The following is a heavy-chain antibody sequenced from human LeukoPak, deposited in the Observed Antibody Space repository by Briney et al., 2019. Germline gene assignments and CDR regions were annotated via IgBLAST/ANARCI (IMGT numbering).Heavy chain of an antibody. CDR2: ISGSGGST. D-gene: IGHD5-18*01. J-gene: IGHJ4*02. CDR1: GFTFSSYA. CDR3: AKDSRRGYSYGTFDY. V-gene: IGHV3-23*01. Sequence: GSLRLSCAASGFTFSSYAMSWVRQAPGKGLEWVSAISGSGGSTYYADSVKGRFTISRDNSKNTLYLQMNSLRAEDTAVYYCAKDSRRGYSYGTFDYWGQGTLVTVSS.